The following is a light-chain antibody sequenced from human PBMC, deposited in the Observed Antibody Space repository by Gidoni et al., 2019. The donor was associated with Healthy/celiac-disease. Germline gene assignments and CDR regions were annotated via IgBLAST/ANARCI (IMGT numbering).Light chain of an antibody. CDR1: QSISSY. V-gene: IGKV1-39*01. J-gene: IGKJ3*01. CDR2: AAS. Sequence: DIQMTQSPSSLYASVGDRVPITFRASQSISSYLNWHQQKPGKDPKLLIYAASSLQIWVPSGFSGSGSGTAYTLTISSLQPEDFATYYCQQSYSTPLFTFGPGTKVDIK. CDR3: QQSYSTPLFT.